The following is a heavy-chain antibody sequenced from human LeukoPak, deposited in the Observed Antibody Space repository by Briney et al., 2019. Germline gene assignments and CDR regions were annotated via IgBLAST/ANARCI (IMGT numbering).Heavy chain of an antibody. V-gene: IGHV6-1*01. D-gene: IGHD1-26*01. CDR3: ARIGSYLDTFDM. CDR2: TYYRSKWYK. Sequence: SQTLSLTCDISGDSVSSKSVWNWIRQSPSRGLEWLGRTYYRSKWYKDYAVSVKSRIIVNLDTSKNQFSLQLNSVTLEDTAVYYCARIGSYLDTFDMWGQGTMVTVSS. J-gene: IGHJ3*02. CDR1: GDSVSSKSV.